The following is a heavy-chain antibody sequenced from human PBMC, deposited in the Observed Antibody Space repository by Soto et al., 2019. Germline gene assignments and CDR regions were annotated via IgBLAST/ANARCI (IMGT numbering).Heavy chain of an antibody. D-gene: IGHD2-15*01. CDR3: FFFQAEDGIRDTVPVSAFLLNRSSDL. Sequence: PGKGLEWVSAISGSGGSTYYADSVKGRFTISRDNSKNTLYLQMNSLRAEDTAVYYCFFFQAEDGIRDTVPVSAFLLNRSSDL. V-gene: IGHV3-23*01. J-gene: IGHJ2*01. CDR2: ISGSGGST.